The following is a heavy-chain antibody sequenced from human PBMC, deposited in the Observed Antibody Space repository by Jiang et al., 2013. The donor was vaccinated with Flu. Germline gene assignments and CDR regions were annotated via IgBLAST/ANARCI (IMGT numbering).Heavy chain of an antibody. CDR1: GGSFSGYY. CDR2: INHSGST. V-gene: IGHV4-34*01. J-gene: IGHJ4*02. Sequence: LLKPSETLSLTCAVYGGSFSGYYWSWIRQPPGKGLEWIGEINHSGSTNYNPSLKSRVTISVDTSKNQFSLKLSSVTAADTAVYYCASLGYSSSWYRRAYYFDYWGQGTLVTVSS. D-gene: IGHD6-13*01. CDR3: ASLGYSSSWYRRAYYFDY.